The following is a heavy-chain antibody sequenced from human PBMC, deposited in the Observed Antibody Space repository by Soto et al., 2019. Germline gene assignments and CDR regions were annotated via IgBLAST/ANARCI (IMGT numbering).Heavy chain of an antibody. Sequence: QVQLVQSGAEVKKPGASVKVSCKASGYTFTSYDINWVRQAAGQGLEWMGWMNPNSGNTGYAQKFQGRVTMTRNTSISTAYMELSSLRSEDTAVYYCARQVPAARVTGWFDPWGQGTLVTVSS. CDR2: MNPNSGNT. CDR1: GYTFTSYD. J-gene: IGHJ5*02. V-gene: IGHV1-8*01. CDR3: ARQVPAARVTGWFDP. D-gene: IGHD2-2*01.